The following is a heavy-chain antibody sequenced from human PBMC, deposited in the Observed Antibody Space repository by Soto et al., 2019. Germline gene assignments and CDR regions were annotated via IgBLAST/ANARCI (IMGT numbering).Heavy chain of an antibody. CDR1: GSTFSSYA. CDR2: IIPIFGTA. J-gene: IGHJ5*02. V-gene: IGHV1-69*13. CDR3: ARDGSRMTQRSPWFDP. D-gene: IGHD2-2*01. Sequence: SVKVSCKASGSTFSSYAISWVRQAPGQGLEWMGGIIPIFGTANYAQKFQGRVTITADESTSTAYMELSSLRSEDTAVYYCARDGSRMTQRSPWFDPWGQGTLVTV.